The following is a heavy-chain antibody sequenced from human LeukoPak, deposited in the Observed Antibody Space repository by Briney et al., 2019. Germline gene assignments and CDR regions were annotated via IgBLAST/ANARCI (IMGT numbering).Heavy chain of an antibody. Sequence: GGSLRLSCAASGFRFSDYYMTWIRQAPGKGLEWISYISSNAGTIYHTDSVKGRFTIPRDNTKNLVYLQMDSLRAEDTAVYYCASGGISLVRGAFWSFDLWGRGALVTVSS. CDR3: ASGGISLVRGAFWSFDL. J-gene: IGHJ2*01. D-gene: IGHD3-10*01. V-gene: IGHV3-11*01. CDR2: ISSNAGTI. CDR1: GFRFSDYY.